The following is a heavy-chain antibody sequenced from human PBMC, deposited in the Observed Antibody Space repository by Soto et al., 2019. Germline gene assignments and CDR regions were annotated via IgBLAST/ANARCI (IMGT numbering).Heavy chain of an antibody. CDR3: ARSQGSSTSLELYYYYYYGMDV. D-gene: IGHD2-2*01. Sequence: QVQLVQSGAEVKKPGSSVKVSCKASGGTFSSYAISWVRQAPGQGLEWLGGIIPISETTNYAQKFQGRVTITGDESKSTAYMELSSLRSEDTAVYYCARSQGSSTSLELYYYYYYGMDVWGQGTTVTVSS. V-gene: IGHV1-69*01. J-gene: IGHJ6*02. CDR1: GGTFSSYA. CDR2: IIPISETT.